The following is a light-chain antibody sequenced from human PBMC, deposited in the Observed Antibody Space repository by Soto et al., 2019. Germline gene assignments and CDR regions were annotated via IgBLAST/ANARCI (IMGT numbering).Light chain of an antibody. V-gene: IGKV3-20*01. CDR3: QQYGTSPWT. CDR2: GPS. J-gene: IGKJ1*01. CDR1: PNIRSS. Sequence: GERYTLSCSARPNIRSSLAWYQQKPGQAPRLLTYGPSSRATGIPDRFSGSGSGTDFTLTISRLEPEDCAVYYCQQYGTSPWTFGRGTKVDIK.